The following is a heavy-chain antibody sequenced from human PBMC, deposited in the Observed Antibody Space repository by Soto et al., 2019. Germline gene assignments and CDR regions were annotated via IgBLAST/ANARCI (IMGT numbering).Heavy chain of an antibody. CDR2: IYPGDSDT. D-gene: IGHD2-2*01. Sequence: PGESLKISCKGSGYSFTSYWIGWVRQMPGKGLEWMGIIYPGDSDTRYSPSFQGQVTISADKSISTAYLQWSGLKASDTAMYYCARHGCSSTSCYYYYYGMDVWGQGTTVTVSS. J-gene: IGHJ6*02. V-gene: IGHV5-51*01. CDR1: GYSFTSYW. CDR3: ARHGCSSTSCYYYYYGMDV.